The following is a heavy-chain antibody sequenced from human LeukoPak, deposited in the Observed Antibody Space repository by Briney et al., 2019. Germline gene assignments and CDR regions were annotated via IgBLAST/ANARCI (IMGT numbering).Heavy chain of an antibody. D-gene: IGHD3-10*01. CDR3: ARDRVGSFDY. V-gene: IGHV3-74*01. J-gene: IGHJ4*02. Sequence: PGGPLRLSCAASGFPFSNYWMHWVRQAPGKGLVWVSRINSDGSHKTYPASVEGRFTISRDNANNTLYLQMNSLRAEDTAVYYCARDRVGSFDYWGQGTLVTVSS. CDR2: INSDGSHK. CDR1: GFPFSNYW.